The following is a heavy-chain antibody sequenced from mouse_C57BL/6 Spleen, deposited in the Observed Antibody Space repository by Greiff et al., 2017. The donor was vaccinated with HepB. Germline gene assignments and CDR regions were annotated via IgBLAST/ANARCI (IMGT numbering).Heavy chain of an antibody. CDR1: GFNIKDDY. Sequence: VQLQQSGAELVRPGASVKLSCTASGFNIKDDYMHWVKQRPEQGLEWIGWIDPENGDTEYASKFQGKATITADTSSNTAYLQRSSLTSEDTAVYYCTTYYYVFAYWGQGTLVTVSA. D-gene: IGHD1-1*01. CDR2: IDPENGDT. J-gene: IGHJ3*01. CDR3: TTYYYVFAY. V-gene: IGHV14-4*01.